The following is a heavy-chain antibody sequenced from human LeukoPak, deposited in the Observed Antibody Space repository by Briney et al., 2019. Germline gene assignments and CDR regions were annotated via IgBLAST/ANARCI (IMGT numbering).Heavy chain of an antibody. CDR1: GGSISSGGYS. J-gene: IGHJ2*01. D-gene: IGHD3-22*01. CDR2: IYQSGST. Sequence: SQTLSLTCAVSGGSISSGGYSWRWIRQPPGKGLEWIGYIYQSGSTYYNPSLKSRVTISVDRSKTQFSLKLSSVTAADTAVYYCARDGGLYDSSGPSPHWYFDLWGRGTLVTVSS. V-gene: IGHV4-30-2*01. CDR3: ARDGGLYDSSGPSPHWYFDL.